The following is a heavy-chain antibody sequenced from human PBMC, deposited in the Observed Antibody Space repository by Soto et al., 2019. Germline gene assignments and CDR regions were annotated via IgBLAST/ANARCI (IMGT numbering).Heavy chain of an antibody. CDR3: AKGQSTTLNSIDY. CDR2: ISGSAGST. V-gene: IGHV3-23*01. CDR1: GFTYNNYG. Sequence: GGSLRLSCAASGFTYNNYGMTWVRQAPGKGLEWVSGISGSAGSTYYADCVKGRFTISRDNSKNTLYLQMNSLRAEDTAVYYCAKGQSTTLNSIDYWGQGTLVTVSS. D-gene: IGHD1-1*01. J-gene: IGHJ4*02.